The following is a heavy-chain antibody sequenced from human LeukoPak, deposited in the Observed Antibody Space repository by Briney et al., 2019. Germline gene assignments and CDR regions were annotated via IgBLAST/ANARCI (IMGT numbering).Heavy chain of an antibody. Sequence: PGGSLRLSCAASGFTFSSYAMSSVRQAPGKGLEWVSAISGSGGSTYYADSVKGRLTIYRDNSKYTLYLQMTSQRAEDTAVYYCAKSSGYSWSYSADYWGQGTLVTVSS. CDR3: AKSSGYSWSYSADY. CDR2: ISGSGGST. D-gene: IGHD1-26*01. J-gene: IGHJ4*02. V-gene: IGHV3-23*01. CDR1: GFTFSSYA.